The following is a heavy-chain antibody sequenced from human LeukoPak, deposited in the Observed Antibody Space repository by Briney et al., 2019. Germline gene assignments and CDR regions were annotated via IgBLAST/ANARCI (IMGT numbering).Heavy chain of an antibody. Sequence: GGSLRLSCAASGFTFSSYAMSWVRQAPGKGLEWVSAISGSGGSTHYADSVKGRFTISRDNSKNTLYLQMNSLRAEDTAVYYCARERIVVVPAAILGWFDPWGQGTLVTVSS. D-gene: IGHD2-2*02. CDR2: ISGSGGST. V-gene: IGHV3-23*01. J-gene: IGHJ5*02. CDR1: GFTFSSYA. CDR3: ARERIVVVPAAILGWFDP.